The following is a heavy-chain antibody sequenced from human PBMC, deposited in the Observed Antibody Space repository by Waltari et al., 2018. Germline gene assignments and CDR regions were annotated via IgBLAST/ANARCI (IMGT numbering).Heavy chain of an antibody. CDR2: IHHSGST. V-gene: IGHV4-4*02. J-gene: IGHJ5*02. CDR1: GVSLSSDTC. CDR3: ARVAVPAVTTNWFDP. Sequence: QVQLQESGPGLVKPSGTLSLTCAVSGVSLSSDTCWSWVRQPPGKGLEWIGEIHHSGSTNYNPSVESRVVISLDKSKNQFSLKVRSVTAADTAVYYCARVAVPAVTTNWFDPWGQGTLVTVSS. D-gene: IGHD2-2*01.